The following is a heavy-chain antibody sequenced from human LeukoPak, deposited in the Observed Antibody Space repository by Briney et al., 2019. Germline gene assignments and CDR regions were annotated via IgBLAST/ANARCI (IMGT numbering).Heavy chain of an antibody. CDR1: GFTFSSYA. Sequence: PGGSLRLSCAASGFTFSSYAMHWVRQAPGKGLEWVAVISYDGSNKYYADSVKGRFTISRDNSKNTLFLQMNSLRAEDTAVYYCARGQLRFLEWASAFDYWGQGTLVTVSS. CDR2: ISYDGSNK. J-gene: IGHJ4*02. D-gene: IGHD3-3*01. CDR3: ARGQLRFLEWASAFDY. V-gene: IGHV3-30*04.